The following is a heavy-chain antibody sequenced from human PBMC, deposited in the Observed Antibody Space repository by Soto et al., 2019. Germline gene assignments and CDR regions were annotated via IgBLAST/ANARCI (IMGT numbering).Heavy chain of an antibody. CDR1: GDSIITDY. CDR2: IYYGGST. D-gene: IGHD7-27*01. CDR3: AKNWNWGSLVH. Sequence: SETLSLTCTVSGDSIITDYWSWIRQSPGKGLEWIGFIYYGGSTNYNPSLKSRVTISVDTPKNQFSLKLSSVTAADTAVYYCAKNWNWGSLVHWGQGTLVTVSS. J-gene: IGHJ4*02. V-gene: IGHV4-59*08.